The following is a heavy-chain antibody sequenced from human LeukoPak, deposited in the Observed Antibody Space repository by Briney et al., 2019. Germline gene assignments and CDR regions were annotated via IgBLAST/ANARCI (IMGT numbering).Heavy chain of an antibody. CDR2: IYYNGRT. CDR3: AREDSNGWIGR. D-gene: IGHD6-19*01. CDR1: GAPISSYH. J-gene: IGHJ4*02. Sequence: SETLSLTCTVSGAPISSYHWSWIRQPPGKGLEWIADIYYNGRTNYNPSLKSQVTISVDTSKNQFSLKLSSVTAADTAVYYCAREDSNGWIGRWGQGTLVTVSS. V-gene: IGHV4-59*01.